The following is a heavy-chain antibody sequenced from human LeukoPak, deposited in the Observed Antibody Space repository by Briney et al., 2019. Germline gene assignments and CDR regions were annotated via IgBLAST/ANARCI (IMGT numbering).Heavy chain of an antibody. CDR3: AKDLDLKHDYGDYPYYYYGMDV. CDR1: GFTFSSYG. V-gene: IGHV3-30*18. Sequence: GGSLRLSCAASGFTFSSYGMHWVRQAPGKGLEWVAVISYDGSNKYYADSVKGRFTISRDNSKNTLYLQMNSLRAGDTAVYYCAKDLDLKHDYGDYPYYYYGMDVWGQGTTVTVSS. J-gene: IGHJ6*02. D-gene: IGHD4-17*01. CDR2: ISYDGSNK.